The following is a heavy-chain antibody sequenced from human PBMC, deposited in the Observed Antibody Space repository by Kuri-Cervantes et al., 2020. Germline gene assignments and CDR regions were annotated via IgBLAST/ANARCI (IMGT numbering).Heavy chain of an antibody. CDR1: GFTFRNYG. V-gene: IGHV3-48*04. J-gene: IGHJ4*02. CDR2: ITGSSGTL. CDR3: ARVAGEYSYAYDYIDY. Sequence: GESLKISCAASGFTFRNYGMNWVRQAPGKGLEWVSYITGSSGTLYYADSVKGRFTISRDNGKNSLYLQVSSLTAEDTAVYYCARVAGEYSYAYDYIDYWGQGTLVTVSS. D-gene: IGHD3-16*01.